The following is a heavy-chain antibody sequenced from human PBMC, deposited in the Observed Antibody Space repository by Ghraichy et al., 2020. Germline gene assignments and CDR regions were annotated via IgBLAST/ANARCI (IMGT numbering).Heavy chain of an antibody. CDR2: IKKDGSEK. Sequence: GGSLRISCAASGFTFNIYWMSWVRQAPGKGLEWVANIKKDGSEKYYVDSVKGRFTISRDNAKNSLYLQMNSLRAEDTAVYYCARDIDFDYWGQGTLVTVSS. CDR3: ARDIDFDY. CDR1: GFTFNIYW. D-gene: IGHD3-16*02. J-gene: IGHJ4*02. V-gene: IGHV3-7*03.